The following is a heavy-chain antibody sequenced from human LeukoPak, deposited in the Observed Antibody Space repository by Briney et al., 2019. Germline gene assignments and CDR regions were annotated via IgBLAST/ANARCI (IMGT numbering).Heavy chain of an antibody. D-gene: IGHD3-22*01. CDR2: ISYDGSNK. CDR1: GFTFSSYG. V-gene: IGHV3-30*03. Sequence: GGSLRLSCAASGFTFSSYGMHWVRQAPGKGLEWVAVISYDGSNKYYADSVKGRFTISRDNSKNTLFLQMNSLRAEDTAVYYCARAAYDSSGYLTLWGQGTLVTVSS. CDR3: ARAAYDSSGYLTL. J-gene: IGHJ4*02.